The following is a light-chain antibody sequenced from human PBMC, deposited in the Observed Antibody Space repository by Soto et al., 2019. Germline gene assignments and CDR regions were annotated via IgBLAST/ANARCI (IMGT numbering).Light chain of an antibody. CDR3: QQRDSGPPYN. CDR2: DAT. V-gene: IGKV3-11*01. J-gene: IGKJ2*01. Sequence: EVLLTQSPVTLSLSPGERATLSCRASQSVSGYLPWYQHKPGHAPRLLIFDATNRSTGVPARFSGSGSGTDFTRTISSLEPEEFAVYYCQQRDSGPPYNFGQATRLEI. CDR1: QSVSGY.